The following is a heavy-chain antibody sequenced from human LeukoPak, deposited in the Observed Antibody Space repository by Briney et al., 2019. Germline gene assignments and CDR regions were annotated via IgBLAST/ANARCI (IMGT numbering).Heavy chain of an antibody. J-gene: IGHJ4*02. D-gene: IGHD4/OR15-4a*01. CDR2: IYSGGST. V-gene: IGHV3-53*01. CDR3: ARRAGAYSHPYDY. CDR1: GFTVSSDS. Sequence: GGSLRLSCTVSGFTVSSDSMSWVRQAPGKGLEWVSFIYSGGSTHYSDSVKGRFTISRDNSKNTLYLQVNSLRAEDTAVYYCARRAGAYSHPYDYWGQGTLVTVSS.